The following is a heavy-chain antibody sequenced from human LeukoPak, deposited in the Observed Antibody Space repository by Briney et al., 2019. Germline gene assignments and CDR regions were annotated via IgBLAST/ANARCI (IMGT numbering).Heavy chain of an antibody. J-gene: IGHJ5*02. V-gene: IGHV4-34*01. CDR3: ARHVSAYYDFWSGYRSPNWFDP. Sequence: SETLSLTCAVYGGSFSGYYWSWIRQPPGKGLEWIGEINHSGSTNYNPSLKSRVTISVDTSKNQFSLKLSSVTAADTAVYYCARHVSAYYDFWSGYRSPNWFDPWGQGTLVTVSS. CDR2: INHSGST. CDR1: GGSFSGYY. D-gene: IGHD3-3*01.